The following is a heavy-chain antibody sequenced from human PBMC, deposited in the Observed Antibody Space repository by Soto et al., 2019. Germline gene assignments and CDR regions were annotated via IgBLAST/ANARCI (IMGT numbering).Heavy chain of an antibody. CDR3: VRSNCCFEV. CDR1: GFTFSSYG. CDR2: ISGSGDRT. D-gene: IGHD4-4*01. J-gene: IGHJ3*01. V-gene: IGHV3-23*01. Sequence: EVQLLESGGGLVQPGGSLTLSCAASGFTFSSYGMNWVRQAPGKGLEWVSSISGSGDRTYYADSVKGRFTISRDDSKKTLSLEMNSLRAEDTAVYYCVRSNCCFEVWGQGIRVTVSS.